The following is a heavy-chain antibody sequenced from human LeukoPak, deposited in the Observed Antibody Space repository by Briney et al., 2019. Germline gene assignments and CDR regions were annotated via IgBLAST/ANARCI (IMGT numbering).Heavy chain of an antibody. CDR3: ARDNVAVAGTDY. CDR1: GFTVSSNY. V-gene: IGHV3-66*01. CDR2: IYSGGST. D-gene: IGHD6-19*01. J-gene: IGHJ4*02. Sequence: GGSLRLSCAASGFTVSSNYMTWVRQAPGKGLEWVSVIYSGGSTYYADSVKGRFTISRDNSKNTLYLQMNSLRAEDTAVYYCARDNVAVAGTDYWGQGTLVTVSS.